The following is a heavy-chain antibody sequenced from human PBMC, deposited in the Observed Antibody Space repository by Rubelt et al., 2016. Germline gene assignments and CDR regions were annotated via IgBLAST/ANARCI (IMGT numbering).Heavy chain of an antibody. Sequence: QVQLQQWGAGLLKPSETLSLTCAVYGGSFRGYYWTWIRQPPGKGLEWIGEINHSGSTNYNPSLKSRVTISVDTSKNPFSLKLSSMTAADTAVYYGARGIAGRSSGWYVDWGQGILVTVSS. J-gene: IGHJ4*02. CDR1: GGSFRGYY. CDR3: ARGIAGRSSGWYVD. D-gene: IGHD6-19*01. CDR2: INHSGST. V-gene: IGHV4-34*01.